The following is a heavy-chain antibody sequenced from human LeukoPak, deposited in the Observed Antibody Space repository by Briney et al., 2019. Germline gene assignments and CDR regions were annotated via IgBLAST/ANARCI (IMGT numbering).Heavy chain of an antibody. CDR1: GFTFSSYG. CDR3: AKDRYCSGGSCYYDAFDI. J-gene: IGHJ3*02. CDR2: IWYDGGNK. D-gene: IGHD2-15*01. V-gene: IGHV3-30*02. Sequence: GGSLRLSCATSGFTFSSYGMHWVRQAPGKGLEWVAVIWYDGGNKYYADSVKGRFTISRDNSKNTLYLQMNSLRAEDTAMYYCAKDRYCSGGSCYYDAFDIWGQGTMVTVSS.